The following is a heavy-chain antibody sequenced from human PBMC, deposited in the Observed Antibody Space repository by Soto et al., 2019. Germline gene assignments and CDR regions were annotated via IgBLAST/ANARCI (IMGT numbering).Heavy chain of an antibody. CDR2: IIPIFGTA. D-gene: IGHD5-18*01. CDR1: GGTFSRYA. J-gene: IGHJ4*02. Sequence: QVQLVQSGAEVKKPGSSVKVSCKASGGTFSRYAISWVRQAPGQGLEWMGGIIPIFGTANYAQKFQGRVTITADESTSTAYMELSSLRSEDTVVYYCARVAQLWHLYYFDYWGQGTLVTVSS. CDR3: ARVAQLWHLYYFDY. V-gene: IGHV1-69*01.